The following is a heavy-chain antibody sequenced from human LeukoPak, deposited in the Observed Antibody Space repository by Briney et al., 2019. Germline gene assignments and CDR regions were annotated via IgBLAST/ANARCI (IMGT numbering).Heavy chain of an antibody. V-gene: IGHV3-53*01. Sequence: GGSLRLSCTVSGFTVSSNSMSWVRQAPGKGLEWVSFIYSDNTHYSDSVKGRFTISRDNSKNTLYLQMNSLRAEDTAVYYCARRAGAYSHPYDYWGQGTLDTVSS. CDR2: IYSDNT. CDR1: GFTVSSNS. CDR3: ARRAGAYSHPYDY. D-gene: IGHD4/OR15-4a*01. J-gene: IGHJ4*02.